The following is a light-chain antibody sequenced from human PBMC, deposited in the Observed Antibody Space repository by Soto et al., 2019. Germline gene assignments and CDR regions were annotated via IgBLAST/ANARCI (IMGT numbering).Light chain of an antibody. CDR3: SSYTGAYTYV. CDR1: RNDIGDYSF. J-gene: IGLJ1*01. CDR2: EVS. Sequence: QSALTQPASVSGSPGQSITISCTGTRNDIGDYSFVSWYQQHPGKVPKLLIYEVSDRPSGVSSRFSGSKSGNTASLTISGLQADDEAHYYCSSYTGAYTYVFGTGTKVTVL. V-gene: IGLV2-14*03.